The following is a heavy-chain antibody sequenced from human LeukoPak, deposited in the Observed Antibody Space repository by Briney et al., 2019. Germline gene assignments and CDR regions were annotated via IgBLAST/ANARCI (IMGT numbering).Heavy chain of an antibody. Sequence: PGGSLRLSCAASGFTFSSYAMHWVRQAPGKGLEWVAVISYDGSNKYYADSVKGRFTISRDNSKNTLYLQMNSLRSEDTAIYYCARDNSVGDNAWWFDPWGQGTLVTVSS. CDR3: ARDNSVGDNAWWFDP. CDR2: ISYDGSNK. D-gene: IGHD1-26*01. CDR1: GFTFSSYA. J-gene: IGHJ5*02. V-gene: IGHV3-30*04.